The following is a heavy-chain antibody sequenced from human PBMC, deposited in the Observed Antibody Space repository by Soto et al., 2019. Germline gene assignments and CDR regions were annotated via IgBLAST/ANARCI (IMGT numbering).Heavy chain of an antibody. CDR2: IYYSGST. Sequence: QVQLQESGPGLVKPSETLSLTCTVSGGSISSYYWSWIRQPPGKGLEWIGYIYYSGSTNYNPSLKSRVTISVDTSKNQFSLKLSSVTAADTAVYYCARAWGRVVAATQHYYYGMEVWGQGTTVTVSS. CDR3: ARAWGRVVAATQHYYYGMEV. V-gene: IGHV4-59*01. J-gene: IGHJ6*02. D-gene: IGHD2-15*01. CDR1: GGSISSYY.